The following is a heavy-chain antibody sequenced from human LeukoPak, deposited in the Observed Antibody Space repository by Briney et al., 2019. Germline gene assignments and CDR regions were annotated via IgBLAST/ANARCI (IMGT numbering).Heavy chain of an antibody. J-gene: IGHJ4*02. CDR3: ARHRYYFDY. V-gene: IGHV4-39*01. CDR1: GGSISSSSYY. Sequence: SETLSLTCTVSGGSISSSSYYWGWIRQPPGKGLEWIGSIYYSGSTYYNPSLKSRVTISVDTSKNQFSLKPNSVTAADTAVYYCARHRYYFDYWGQGTLVTVSS. CDR2: IYYSGST.